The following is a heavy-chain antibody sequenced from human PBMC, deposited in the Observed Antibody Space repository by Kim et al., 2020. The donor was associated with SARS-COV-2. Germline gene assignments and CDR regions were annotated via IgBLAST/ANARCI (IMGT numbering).Heavy chain of an antibody. Sequence: TNYAQKLQGRVTMTTDTSTTTAYMELRSLRSDDTAVYYCARASSGWHIDYWGQGTLVTVSS. D-gene: IGHD6-19*01. J-gene: IGHJ4*02. CDR3: ARASSGWHIDY. V-gene: IGHV1-18*01. CDR2: T.